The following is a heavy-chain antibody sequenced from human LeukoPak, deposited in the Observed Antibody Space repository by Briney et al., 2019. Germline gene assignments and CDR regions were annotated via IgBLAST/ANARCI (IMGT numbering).Heavy chain of an antibody. CDR1: GGSISSSSYY. Sequence: SETLSLTCTVSGGSISSSSYYWGWIRQPPGKGLEWIGSIFYRGSTYYNPALMSRVTISVDTSKNQFSLKLSSVTAADTAVYYCARESGGDNQAWYYGSGSYHPIWGQGTLVTVSS. CDR3: ARESGGDNQAWYYGSGSYHPI. V-gene: IGHV4-39*07. CDR2: IFYRGST. J-gene: IGHJ4*02. D-gene: IGHD3-10*01.